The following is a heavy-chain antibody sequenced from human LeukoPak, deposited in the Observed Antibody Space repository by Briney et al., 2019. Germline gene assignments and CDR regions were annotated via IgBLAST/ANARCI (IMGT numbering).Heavy chain of an antibody. V-gene: IGHV4-30-4*08. CDR3: ARGGSRPINYDFWSGYYLTHYYYYMDV. J-gene: IGHJ6*03. CDR1: GGSISSGDYY. CDR2: IYYSGST. Sequence: SQTLSLTCTVSGGSISSGDYYWSWIRQPPGKGLEWIGYIYYSGSTNYNPSLKSRVTISVDTSKNQFSLKLSSVTAADTAVYYCARGGSRPINYDFWSGYYLTHYYYYMDVWGKGTTVTVSS. D-gene: IGHD3-3*01.